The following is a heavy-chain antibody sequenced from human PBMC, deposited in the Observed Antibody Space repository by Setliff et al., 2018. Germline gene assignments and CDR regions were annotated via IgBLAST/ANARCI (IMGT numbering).Heavy chain of an antibody. CDR1: GGSISSGGYY. CDR2: IYYSGFT. J-gene: IGHJ4*02. CDR3: ARSFSRREKFLLDY. Sequence: SETLSLTCTVSGGSISSGGYYWSWIRQHPGKGLEWIGYIYYSGFTYYNPSLKSRVTISVDTSKNQFSLKVSSVTAADTAVYYCARSFSRREKFLLDYWGQGALVTVSS. V-gene: IGHV4-31*03.